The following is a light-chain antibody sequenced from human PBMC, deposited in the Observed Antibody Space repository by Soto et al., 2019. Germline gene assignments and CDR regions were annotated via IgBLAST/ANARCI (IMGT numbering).Light chain of an antibody. CDR3: AAWDESLNAYV. V-gene: IGLV1-44*01. Sequence: QSVLTQPPSLSGTPGRGVTISCSGRSSNIGSNTVSWYQQLPGTAPKLLIHRNNQRPSGVPDRFSGSNSVTSASLAITGLQSEDEADYYCAAWDESLNAYVFGTGTKVTVL. CDR1: SSNIGSNT. CDR2: RNN. J-gene: IGLJ1*01.